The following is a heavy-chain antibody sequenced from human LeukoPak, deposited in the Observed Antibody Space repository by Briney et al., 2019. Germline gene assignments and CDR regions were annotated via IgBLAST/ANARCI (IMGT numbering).Heavy chain of an antibody. Sequence: SETLSLTCTVSGGSISSYYWSWLRQPPGKGLEWIGYIYYSGSTNYNPSLKSRVTISVDTSKNQFSLKLSSVTAADTAVYYCARDVRSRPPGLLWFGEPDNWFDPWGQGTLVTVSS. V-gene: IGHV4-59*01. CDR2: IYYSGST. CDR1: GGSISSYY. J-gene: IGHJ5*02. CDR3: ARDVRSRPPGLLWFGEPDNWFDP. D-gene: IGHD3-10*01.